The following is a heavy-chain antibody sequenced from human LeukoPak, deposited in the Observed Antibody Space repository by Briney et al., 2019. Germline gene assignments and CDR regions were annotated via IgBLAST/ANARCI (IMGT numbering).Heavy chain of an antibody. Sequence: ASVKVSCKASGYIFISYYIQWVRQAPGQGLEWMGVINPSDGGTNYAQRFQGRVTMTRDTSTSTVYMEVSSLTSDDTAVYYCVRDVAREFDFWGQGSLVTVSS. CDR2: INPSDGGT. V-gene: IGHV1-46*01. D-gene: IGHD5-24*01. CDR1: GYIFISYY. CDR3: VRDVAREFDF. J-gene: IGHJ4*02.